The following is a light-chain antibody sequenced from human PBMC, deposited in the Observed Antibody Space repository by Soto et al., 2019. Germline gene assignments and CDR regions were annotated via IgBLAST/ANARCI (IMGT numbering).Light chain of an antibody. J-gene: IGLJ7*01. Sequence: QSALTQPASVSWSPGQSITISCTGTSSDVGSHNLVSWYQQHPGQAPKLMIYEVTKRPLGVSTRFSASKSGNTASLTISGLQAEDEADYYCCSYGGSRAVFVGGTQLTVL. CDR2: EVT. V-gene: IGLV2-23*02. CDR3: CSYGGSRAV. CDR1: SSDVGSHNL.